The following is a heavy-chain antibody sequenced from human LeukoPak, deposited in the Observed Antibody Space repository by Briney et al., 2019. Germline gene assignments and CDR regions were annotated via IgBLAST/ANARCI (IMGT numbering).Heavy chain of an antibody. V-gene: IGHV4-39*07. Sequence: SETLSLTCTVSGGSISSSSYYWGWIRQPPGKGLEWIGSIYYSGSTYYNPSLKSRVTISVDTSRNQFSLKLSSVTAADTAVYYCARIRGYSYGGGYFDYWGQGNPGHRLL. CDR3: ARIRGYSYGGGYFDY. CDR2: IYYSGST. J-gene: IGHJ4*02. CDR1: GGSISSSSYY. D-gene: IGHD5-18*01.